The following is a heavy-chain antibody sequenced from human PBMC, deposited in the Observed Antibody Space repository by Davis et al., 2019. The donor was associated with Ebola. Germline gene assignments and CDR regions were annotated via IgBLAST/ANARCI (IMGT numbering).Heavy chain of an antibody. D-gene: IGHD6-19*01. CDR1: GCTFSSYS. V-gene: IGHV3-48*01. J-gene: IGHJ5*02. CDR2: ISSSSSTV. CDR3: ARQWISDRGCFDT. Sequence: GESLKISCAASGCTFSSYSMNWVRQARGKGLEWVSYISSSSSTVYYADSVKGRFTISRDNAKNSLYLQMNSLRGDDTAVYYWARQWISDRGCFDTWGQGTLVTVSS.